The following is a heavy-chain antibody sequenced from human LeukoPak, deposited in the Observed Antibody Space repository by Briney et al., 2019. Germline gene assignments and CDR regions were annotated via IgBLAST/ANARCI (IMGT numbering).Heavy chain of an antibody. Sequence: SETLSLTCVVNGGSFSGNYWGWIRQPPGKGLEWIGEINHSGSTNYNPSLKSQVTISVDTSKNQFSLKLSSVTAADTAVYYCVTGQWLVPVSYWGQGTLVTVSS. J-gene: IGHJ4*02. CDR1: GGSFSGNY. V-gene: IGHV4-34*01. CDR2: INHSGST. CDR3: VTGQWLVPVSY. D-gene: IGHD6-19*01.